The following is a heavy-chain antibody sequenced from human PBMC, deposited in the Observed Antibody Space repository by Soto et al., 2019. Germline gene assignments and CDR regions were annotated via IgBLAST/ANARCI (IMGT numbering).Heavy chain of an antibody. CDR1: GYNFTRNG. Sequence: QVHLVQSGAEVKKPGASVNVSCKTSGYNFTRNGISWVRQAPGQGLEWMGWISPNSGKIKYAQKLQGRVIMTKDTSTSTAYMELRSLRFDDTAVYYCVKDRDSNSWPSRDVWGPGTTVTVSS. V-gene: IGHV1-18*01. CDR3: VKDRDSNSWPSRDV. J-gene: IGHJ6*02. D-gene: IGHD3-22*01. CDR2: ISPNSGKI.